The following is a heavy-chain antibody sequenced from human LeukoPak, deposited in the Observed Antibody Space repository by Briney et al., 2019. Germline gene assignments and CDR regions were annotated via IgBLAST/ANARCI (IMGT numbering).Heavy chain of an antibody. CDR2: IKSKTDGGTT. J-gene: IGHJ3*01. Sequence: PGGSLRLSCAASGFTFSSYSMSWVRQAPGMGLEWVGRIKSKTDGGTTDYAAPVKGRFTISRDDSKNTLYLQMNSLKTEDTAVYYCTTDYYDSSGSPGAFDVWGQGTMVTVSS. V-gene: IGHV3-15*01. CDR3: TTDYYDSSGSPGAFDV. CDR1: GFTFSSYS. D-gene: IGHD3-22*01.